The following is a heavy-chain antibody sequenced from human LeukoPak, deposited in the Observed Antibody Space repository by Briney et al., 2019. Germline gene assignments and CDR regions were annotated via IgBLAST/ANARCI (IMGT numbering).Heavy chain of an antibody. D-gene: IGHD3-9*01. J-gene: IGHJ5*02. Sequence: PSETLSLTCNVSGGSISSSSYYWGWIRQPPGKGLEWIGSIYYSGSTYYNPSLKSRVTISVDTSKNQFSLRLSSVTAADTAVYYCARGGLRYFDSTLLDPWGQGTLVTVSS. V-gene: IGHV4-39*07. CDR2: IYYSGST. CDR1: GGSISSSSYY. CDR3: ARGGLRYFDSTLLDP.